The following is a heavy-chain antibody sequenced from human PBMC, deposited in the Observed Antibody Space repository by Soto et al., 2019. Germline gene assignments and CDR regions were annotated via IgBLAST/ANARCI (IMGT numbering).Heavy chain of an antibody. CDR3: ARHPERIAEIGWFDP. V-gene: IGHV3-48*01. Sequence: DVQLVESGGGWVQPGGSLRLSCAASGFTFSSYSMHWVRQAPGKGREWVSYISSSSSTIYYADSVKGRFTSSRDNAKNSLYLQMNSLRAEDTAVYYCARHPERIAEIGWFDPWGQGTLVTVSS. CDR2: ISSSSSTI. D-gene: IGHD6-13*01. CDR1: GFTFSSYS. J-gene: IGHJ5*02.